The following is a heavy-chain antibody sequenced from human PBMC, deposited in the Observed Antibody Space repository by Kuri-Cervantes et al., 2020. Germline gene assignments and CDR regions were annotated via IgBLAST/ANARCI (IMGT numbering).Heavy chain of an antibody. CDR1: GFTFSSYG. CDR3: ARETPGIGYYFEC. CDR2: IWYDGSNK. V-gene: IGHV3-33*01. D-gene: IGHD3-10*01. Sequence: GESLKISCAASGFTFSSYGMHWVRQAPGKGLEWVAVIWYDGSNKYYADSVKGRFTISRDNSKNTLYLQMNGLRVDDTAVYFCARETPGIGYYFECWGQGTLVTVSS. J-gene: IGHJ4*02.